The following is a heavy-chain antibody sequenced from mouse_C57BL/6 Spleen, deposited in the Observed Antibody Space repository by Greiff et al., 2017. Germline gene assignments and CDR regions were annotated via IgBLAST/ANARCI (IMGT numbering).Heavy chain of an antibody. J-gene: IGHJ1*03. CDR2: IHPNSGST. V-gene: IGHV1-64*01. CDR3: ARETYCGSSCGYFEV. CDR1: GYTFTSYW. Sequence: QVQLQQPGAELVKPGASVKLSCKASGYTFTSYWMHWVKQRPGQGLEWIGMIHPNSGSTNYNEKFKSKATLTVDKSSSTAYMQLSSLTSEDSAVYYCARETYCGSSCGYFEVWGTGTTVTVSS. D-gene: IGHD1-1*01.